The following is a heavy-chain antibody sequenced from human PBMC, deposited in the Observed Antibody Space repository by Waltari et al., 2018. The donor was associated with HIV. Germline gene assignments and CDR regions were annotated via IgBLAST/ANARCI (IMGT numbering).Heavy chain of an antibody. D-gene: IGHD3-16*02. Sequence: QIRLFQSDHAVRKPGASVTISCKTSGYPFINSHVTLVRQSLGQRLDWMGGITRYTANTNYTRESQGRVTLTTDAAAATAYLELRDLRPDDTAMYFCTRGNIWGSYRYFDYWGPGTLVTVS. CDR1: GYPFINSH. J-gene: IGHJ4*02. V-gene: IGHV1-18*01. CDR3: TRGNIWGSYRYFDY. CDR2: ITRYTANT.